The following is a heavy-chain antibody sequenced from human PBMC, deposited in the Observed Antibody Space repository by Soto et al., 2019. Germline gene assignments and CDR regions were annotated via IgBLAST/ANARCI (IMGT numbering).Heavy chain of an antibody. CDR2: ISAYNGNT. Sequence: ASVKVSCKASGYSFSSFGIVWVRQAPGQGLEWMGWISAYNGNTNYAQKFQGRVTMTTDTSTSTAYMELRSLRSDDTAVYYCARGGEAYYYGMDVWGQGTTVTVSS. D-gene: IGHD3-16*01. CDR1: GYSFSSFG. V-gene: IGHV1-18*01. J-gene: IGHJ6*02. CDR3: ARGGEAYYYGMDV.